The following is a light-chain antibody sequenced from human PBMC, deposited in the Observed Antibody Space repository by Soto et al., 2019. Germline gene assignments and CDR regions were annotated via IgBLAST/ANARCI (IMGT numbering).Light chain of an antibody. CDR1: QSVSSY. CDR3: QQRRSWPIT. V-gene: IGKV3-11*01. Sequence: EIVLTQSPATLSLSPGERATLSCRASQSVSSYLAWYQRKPGQAPRLLIYDASKRAAGIPARFSVSGSGTDFTLTISSLEPEDFAVYYCQQRRSWPITFGQGTRLEIK. CDR2: DAS. J-gene: IGKJ5*01.